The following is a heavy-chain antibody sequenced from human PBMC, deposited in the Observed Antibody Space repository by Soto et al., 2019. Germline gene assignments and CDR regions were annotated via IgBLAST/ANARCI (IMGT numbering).Heavy chain of an antibody. CDR2: IYYSGST. V-gene: IGHV4-59*01. D-gene: IGHD1-26*01. J-gene: IGHJ6*03. CDR3: ARVVGVPSYYYYYYMDV. CDR1: GGSISSYY. Sequence: PSETLSLTCIVSGGSISSYYWSWIRQPPGKGLEWIGYIYYSGSTNYNPSLKSRVTISVDTSKNQFSLKLSSVTAADTAVYYCARVVGVPSYYYYYYMDVWGKGTTVTVSS.